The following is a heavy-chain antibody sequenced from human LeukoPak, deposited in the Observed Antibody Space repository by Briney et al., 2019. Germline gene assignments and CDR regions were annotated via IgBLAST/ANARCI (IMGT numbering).Heavy chain of an antibody. D-gene: IGHD2-2*01. CDR3: VSQVVPAAIPDAFDI. V-gene: IGHV4-38-2*01. CDR2: IYRSYRSGSGGT. Sequence: WETLSLTCAVSGYSISTGYYWGWIRQPPGKGLEFLASIYRSYRSGSGGTYYNPSLSSRITISLDASKTQFSLKLNSVTTADTAVYYCVSQVVPAAIPDAFDIWGQGTVVTVSS. CDR1: GYSISTGYY. J-gene: IGHJ3*02.